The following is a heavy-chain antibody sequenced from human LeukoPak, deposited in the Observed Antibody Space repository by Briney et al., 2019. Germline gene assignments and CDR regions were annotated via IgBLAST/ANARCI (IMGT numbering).Heavy chain of an antibody. Sequence: SETLSLTCTVSGGSVSSGSYYWSWIRQPPGKGLEWIGYIYYSGSTNYNPSLKSRVTISVDTSKNQFSLKLSSVTAADTAVYYCASGRTVTTVFGDWGQGTLVTVSS. CDR1: GGSVSSGSYY. CDR2: IYYSGST. D-gene: IGHD4-17*01. J-gene: IGHJ4*02. V-gene: IGHV4-61*01. CDR3: ASGRTVTTVFGD.